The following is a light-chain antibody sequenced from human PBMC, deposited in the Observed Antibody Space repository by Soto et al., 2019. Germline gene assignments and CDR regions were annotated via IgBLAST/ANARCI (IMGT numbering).Light chain of an antibody. J-gene: IGKJ1*01. CDR3: QYYDSFRT. V-gene: IGKV3-20*01. CDR1: QSVDSTY. CDR2: GAS. Sequence: EIVLTQSPGTLSLSPGERATLSCRASQSVDSTYLTWYQQKPGQAPRLLIYGASGRATGVPDRFSGSGSGTDFTLTISRLEPEDFAVYFCQYYDSFRTFXQGTKVDIK.